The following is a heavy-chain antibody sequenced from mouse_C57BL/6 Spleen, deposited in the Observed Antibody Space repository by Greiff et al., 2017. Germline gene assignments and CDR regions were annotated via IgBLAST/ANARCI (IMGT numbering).Heavy chain of an antibody. D-gene: IGHD2-1*01. J-gene: IGHJ4*01. CDR1: GFTFSSYA. CDR2: ISDGGSYT. CDR3: ARDGGGNYGMDY. Sequence: EVKLMESGGGLVKPGGSLKLSCAASGFTFSSYAMSWVRQTPEKRLEWVATISDGGSYTYYPDNVKGRFTISRDNAKNNLYLQMSHLKSEDTAMYYCARDGGGNYGMDYWGQGTSVTVAS. V-gene: IGHV5-4*01.